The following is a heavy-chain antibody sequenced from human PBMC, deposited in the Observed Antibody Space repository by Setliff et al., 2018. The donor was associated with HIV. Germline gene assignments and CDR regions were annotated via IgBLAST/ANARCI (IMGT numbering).Heavy chain of an antibody. J-gene: IGHJ4*02. CDR2: IYPGDFDT. Sequence: GESLKISCKGSGYSFTTYYIGWARQKPGQGLEWMGVIYPGDFDTRYSPSFQGQVAISVDKSISTADLQWSSLKAPDTAMYYCARLSKYYDFWTPEYWGQGTLVTVSS. D-gene: IGHD3-3*01. CDR1: GYSFTTYY. CDR3: ARLSKYYDFWTPEY. V-gene: IGHV5-51*01.